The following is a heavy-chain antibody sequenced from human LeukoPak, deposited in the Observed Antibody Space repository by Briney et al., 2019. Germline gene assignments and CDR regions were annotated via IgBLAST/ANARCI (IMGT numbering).Heavy chain of an antibody. CDR2: INPNSGGT. D-gene: IGHD3-10*01. J-gene: IGHJ5*02. CDR3: AREENYYGSSGEVGFDP. CDR1: GYTFTGYY. Sequence: ASVKVSCKASGYTFTGYYIHWVRQAPGQGLEWMGWINPNSGGTNYAQKFQGRVTMTRDTSISTAYMELSRLRSDDTAVYYCAREENYYGSSGEVGFDPWGQGTLVTVSS. V-gene: IGHV1-2*02.